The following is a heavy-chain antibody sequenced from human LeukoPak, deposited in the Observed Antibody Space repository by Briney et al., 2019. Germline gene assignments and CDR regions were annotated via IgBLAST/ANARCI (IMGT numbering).Heavy chain of an antibody. CDR3: ARLREYYYDSSGYYFRGPLDY. CDR2: ISFSGTYI. V-gene: IGHV3-21*01. CDR1: GFTFSAYS. D-gene: IGHD3-22*01. J-gene: IGHJ4*02. Sequence: GGSLRLSCAASGFTFSAYSLNWVRQAPGKGLEWISSISFSGTYIYYADSVKGRITISRDNAKNSLYLQMNSLRAEDTAVYYCARLREYYYDSSGYYFRGPLDYWGQGTLVTVSS.